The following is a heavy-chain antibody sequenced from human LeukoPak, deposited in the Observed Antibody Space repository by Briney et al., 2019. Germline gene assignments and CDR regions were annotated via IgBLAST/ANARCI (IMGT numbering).Heavy chain of an antibody. CDR1: GYTFTSYG. Sequence: GASVKVSFKASGYTFTSYGISWVRQAPGQGLEWMGWISAYNGNTNYAQKLQGRVTMTTDTSTSTAYMELRSLRSDDTAVYYCARVDIVVVVAATPIDYWGQGTLVTVSS. CDR3: ARVDIVVVVAATPIDY. J-gene: IGHJ4*02. D-gene: IGHD2-15*01. V-gene: IGHV1-18*01. CDR2: ISAYNGNT.